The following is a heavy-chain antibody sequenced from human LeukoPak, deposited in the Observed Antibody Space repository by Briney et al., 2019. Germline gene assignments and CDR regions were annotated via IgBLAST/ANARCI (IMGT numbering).Heavy chain of an antibody. Sequence: SETLSLTCTVSGGSISSYYWSWIRQPPGKGLEWIGYIYYSGSTNYNPSLKSRVTISVDTSKNQFSLKLSSVTAADTAVYYCATRIAARRFDYWGQGTLVTVSS. D-gene: IGHD6-6*01. J-gene: IGHJ4*02. CDR2: IYYSGST. CDR3: ATRIAARRFDY. CDR1: GGSISSYY. V-gene: IGHV4-59*12.